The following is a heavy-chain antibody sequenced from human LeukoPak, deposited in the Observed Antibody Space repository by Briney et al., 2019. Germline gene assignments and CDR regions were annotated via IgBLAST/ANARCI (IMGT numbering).Heavy chain of an antibody. CDR2: INHSGST. CDR1: GGSFSGYY. D-gene: IGHD4-11*01. Sequence: AETLSLTCAVYGGSFSGYYWSWIRQPPGKGLEWIGEINHSGSTNYNPSLKSRVTISVDTSKNQFSLKLSSVTAADTAVYYCARDPPYSDYVNWFDPWGRGTLVTVSS. V-gene: IGHV4-34*01. CDR3: ARDPPYSDYVNWFDP. J-gene: IGHJ5*02.